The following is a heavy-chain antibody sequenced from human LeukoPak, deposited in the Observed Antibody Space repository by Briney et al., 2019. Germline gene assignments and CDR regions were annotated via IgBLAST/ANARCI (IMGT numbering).Heavy chain of an antibody. CDR2: MYFGGNT. D-gene: IGHD3-22*01. J-gene: IGHJ4*02. V-gene: IGHV4-31*03. Sequence: SETLSLTCTVSGGSISIGGYYWSWVRQHPGMGLEWIGYMYFGGNTYYNPSLKSRVTISADTSKNQFSLKLSSVTAADTAVYYCARGDYYDSSGYYYVRYWGQGTQVTVSS. CDR3: ARGDYYDSSGYYYVRY. CDR1: GGSISIGGYY.